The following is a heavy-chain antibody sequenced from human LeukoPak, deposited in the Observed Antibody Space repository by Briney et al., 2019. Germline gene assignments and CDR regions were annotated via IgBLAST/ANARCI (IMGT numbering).Heavy chain of an antibody. Sequence: GGSLRLSCAASGFTFSSYSMNRVRQAPGKGPEWVSSISSSSSYIYYADSVKGRFTISRDNAKNSLYLQMNSLRAEDTAVYYCARVPVTTDRGIWGQGTMVTVSS. CDR3: ARVPVTTDRGI. V-gene: IGHV3-21*01. D-gene: IGHD4-17*01. CDR1: GFTFSSYS. J-gene: IGHJ3*02. CDR2: ISSSSSYI.